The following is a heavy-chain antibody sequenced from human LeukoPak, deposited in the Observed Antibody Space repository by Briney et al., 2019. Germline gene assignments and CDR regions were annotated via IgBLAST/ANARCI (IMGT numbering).Heavy chain of an antibody. CDR3: AREELRYSSGSSHSYFDY. Sequence: GGSLRLSCAASGFTFSSYEMNWVRQAPGKGLEWVSYISSSGSTIYYAASVKGRFAISRDNAKNSLYLQMDSLRAEDTAVYYCAREELRYSSGSSHSYFDYWGQGTLVTVSS. J-gene: IGHJ4*02. D-gene: IGHD6-19*01. CDR2: ISSSGSTI. V-gene: IGHV3-48*03. CDR1: GFTFSSYE.